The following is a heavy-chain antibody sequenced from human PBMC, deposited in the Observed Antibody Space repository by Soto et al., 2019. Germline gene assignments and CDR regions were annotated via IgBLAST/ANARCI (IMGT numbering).Heavy chain of an antibody. J-gene: IGHJ4*02. CDR1: GGTFSSYA. D-gene: IGHD3-16*02. CDR2: IIPIFGTA. CDR3: ATDGDDYVWGSYRYFFDY. V-gene: IGHV1-69*06. Sequence: ASVKVSCKASGGTFSSYAISWVRQAPGQGLEWMGGIIPIFGTANYAQKFQGRVTITADKSTSTAYMELSSLRSEDTAVYYCATDGDDYVWGSYRYFFDYWGQGTLVTVSS.